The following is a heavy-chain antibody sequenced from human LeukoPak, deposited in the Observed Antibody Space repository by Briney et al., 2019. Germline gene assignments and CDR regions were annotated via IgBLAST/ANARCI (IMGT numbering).Heavy chain of an antibody. CDR2: ISGGGGST. CDR3: ANLVVPAATGAYPTIIDY. D-gene: IGHD2-2*01. V-gene: IGHV3-23*01. J-gene: IGHJ4*02. CDR1: GFTFSSYA. Sequence: GGSLRLSCAASGFTFSSYAMSWVRQAPGKGLEWVSAISGGGGSTYYADSVKGRFTISRDNSKNTLYLQMNSLRAEDTAVHYCANLVVPAATGAYPTIIDYWGQGTLVTVSS.